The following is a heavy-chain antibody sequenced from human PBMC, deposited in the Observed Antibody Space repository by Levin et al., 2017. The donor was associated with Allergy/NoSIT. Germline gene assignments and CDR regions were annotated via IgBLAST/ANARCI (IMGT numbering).Heavy chain of an antibody. V-gene: IGHV4-34*01. J-gene: IGHJ6*02. Sequence: SETLSLTCAVYGGSFSGYYWSWIRQPPGKGLEWIGEINHSGSTNYNPSLKSRVTISVDTSKNQFSLKLSSVTAADTAVYYCARALHCSGGSCSSEVHGMDVWGQGTTVTVSS. D-gene: IGHD2-15*01. CDR1: GGSFSGYY. CDR3: ARALHCSGGSCSSEVHGMDV. CDR2: INHSGST.